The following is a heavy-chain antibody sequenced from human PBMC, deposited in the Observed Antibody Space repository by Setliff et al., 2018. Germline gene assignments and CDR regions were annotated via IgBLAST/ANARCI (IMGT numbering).Heavy chain of an antibody. J-gene: IGHJ4*02. V-gene: IGHV4-61*09. CDR2: IDPSGNT. Sequence: PSETLSLTCTVSCGSISSGTNYWSWIRQPAGRGLEWIGHIDPSGNTNYQPSLKSRVTISGDTSKNQFSLKLTSVTAADTAVYYCARSLGSGSYYNSRPFYSDYWGQGALVTVSS. CDR1: CGSISSGTNY. D-gene: IGHD3-10*01. CDR3: ARSLGSGSYYNSRPFYSDY.